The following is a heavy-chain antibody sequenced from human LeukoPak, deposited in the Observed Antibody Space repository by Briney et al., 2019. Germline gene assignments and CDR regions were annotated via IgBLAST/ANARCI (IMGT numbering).Heavy chain of an antibody. J-gene: IGHJ5*02. CDR3: ARGPRSYISSWYNWFDP. CDR1: GYTFTGYY. CDR2: INPNSGGT. D-gene: IGHD6-13*01. V-gene: IGHV1-2*02. Sequence: ASVKVSCKASGYTFTGYYMHWVRQAPGQGLEWMGWINPNSGGTNYAQKFQGRVTMTRDTSISTAYMELSRPRSDDTAVYYCARGPRSYISSWYNWFDPWGQGTLVTVSS.